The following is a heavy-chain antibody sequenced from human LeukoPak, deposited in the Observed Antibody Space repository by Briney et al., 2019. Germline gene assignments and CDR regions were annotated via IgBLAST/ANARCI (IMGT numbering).Heavy chain of an antibody. CDR2: VSASGDNT. J-gene: IGHJ4*02. D-gene: IGHD3-16*02. Sequence: PGGSLRLSCAASGFTFSSNPMSWVRQAPGKGLEWVAAVSASGDNTYYADSVKGRSTISRDNSKNTLYLQMSSLRAEDTALYYCAKRYIGNYYFDYWGQGILVTVSS. CDR1: GFTFSSNP. CDR3: AKRYIGNYYFDY. V-gene: IGHV3-23*01.